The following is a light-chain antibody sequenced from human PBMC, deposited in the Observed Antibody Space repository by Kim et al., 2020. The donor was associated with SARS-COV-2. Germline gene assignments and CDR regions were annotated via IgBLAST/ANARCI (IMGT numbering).Light chain of an antibody. CDR1: SGSIDDNY. CDR2: EDD. J-gene: IGLJ2*01. CDR3: QSYNRDNVI. Sequence: GKTVTISSTRSSGSIDDNYVQWYQQRPGGVPTTVIYEDDQRPSGVSDRFSGSIDDSSNSPSLTISGLRNEDEDDYYCQSYNRDNVIFGGGTQLTVL. V-gene: IGLV6-57*03.